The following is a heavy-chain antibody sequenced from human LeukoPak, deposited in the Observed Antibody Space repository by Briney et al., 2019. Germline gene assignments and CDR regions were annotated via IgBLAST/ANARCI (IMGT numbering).Heavy chain of an antibody. CDR1: GFTFSSYS. CDR3: ARDGYNWNDANFDY. D-gene: IGHD1-1*01. V-gene: IGHV3-21*01. Sequence: GGSLRLSCAASGFTFSSYSMNWVRQAPGKGLEWVSSISSSSSYTYYADSVKGRFTISRDNAKNSLYLQMNSLRAEDTAVHYCARDGYNWNDANFDYWGQGTLVTVSS. J-gene: IGHJ4*02. CDR2: ISSSSSYT.